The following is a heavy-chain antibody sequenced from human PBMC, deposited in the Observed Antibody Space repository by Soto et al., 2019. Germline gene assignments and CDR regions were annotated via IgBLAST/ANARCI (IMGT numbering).Heavy chain of an antibody. Sequence: EVQLVESGGDLVQPGGSLRLSCAASGFTFSDHYIDWVRQAPGKGLEWVGRSSDKGNSYSTDYAASVKGRFTISRDASKNSLYLQMNSLKTEDTALYYCARSITGTTSFDYWGQGTLVTVSS. CDR1: GFTFSDHY. D-gene: IGHD1-7*01. CDR2: SSDKGNSYST. J-gene: IGHJ4*02. CDR3: ARSITGTTSFDY. V-gene: IGHV3-72*01.